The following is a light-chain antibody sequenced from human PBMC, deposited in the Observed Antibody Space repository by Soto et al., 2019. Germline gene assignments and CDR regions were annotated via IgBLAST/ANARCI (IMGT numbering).Light chain of an antibody. CDR3: CSFAGTSPPYV. CDR2: DVT. J-gene: IGLJ1*01. V-gene: IGLV2-11*01. CDR1: SSDVGYYNY. Sequence: QSALTQPRSVSGSPGQPVTISCTGTSSDVGYYNYVSWYQQHPGKAPKLIIYDVTKRPSGVPDRFSGSKSGNTASLTISGLQSEDEATYYCCSFAGTSPPYVFGTGTKVTVL.